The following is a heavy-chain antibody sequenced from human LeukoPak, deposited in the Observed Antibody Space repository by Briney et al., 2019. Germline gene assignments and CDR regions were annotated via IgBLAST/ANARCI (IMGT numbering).Heavy chain of an antibody. V-gene: IGHV1-18*01. Sequence: ASVKVSCKASGGTFSSYAISWVRQAPGQGLEWMGWISAYNGNTNYAQKLQGRVTMTTDTSTSTAYMELRSLRSDDTAVYYCARDLGGATGLYYFDYWGQGTLVTVSS. CDR3: ARDLGGATGLYYFDY. J-gene: IGHJ4*02. D-gene: IGHD1-26*01. CDR1: GGTFSSYA. CDR2: ISAYNGNT.